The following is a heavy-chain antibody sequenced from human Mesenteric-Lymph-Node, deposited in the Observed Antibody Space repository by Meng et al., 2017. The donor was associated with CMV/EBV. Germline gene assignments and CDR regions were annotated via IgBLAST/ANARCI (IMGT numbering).Heavy chain of an antibody. V-gene: IGHV3-21*01. J-gene: IGHJ6*02. D-gene: IGHD3-3*01. Sequence: GESLKISCAASGFTFSSYSMNWVRQAPGKGLEWVSSISSSSSYIYYADSVKGRFTISRDNAKNSLYLQMNSLRAEDTAVYYCARDLLYYDYGMDVWGQGTTVTVSS. CDR2: ISSSSSYI. CDR1: GFTFSSYS. CDR3: ARDLLYYDYGMDV.